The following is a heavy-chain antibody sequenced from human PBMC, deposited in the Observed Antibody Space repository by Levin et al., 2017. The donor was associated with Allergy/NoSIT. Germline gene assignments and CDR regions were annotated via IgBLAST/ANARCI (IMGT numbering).Heavy chain of an antibody. CDR1: GLTFTVYA. V-gene: IGHV3-30*18. D-gene: IGHD3-10*01. J-gene: IGHJ4*02. CDR2: ISYDGNDK. Sequence: PGGSLRLSCTASGLTFTVYAMHWVRQTPGKGLEWVAIISYDGNDKHYADSVKGRFTISREKSKNTVYLQMDSLRPDDTAVYYCAKLRGSTLRGPSDYWGQGTLVTVSS. CDR3: AKLRGSTLRGPSDY.